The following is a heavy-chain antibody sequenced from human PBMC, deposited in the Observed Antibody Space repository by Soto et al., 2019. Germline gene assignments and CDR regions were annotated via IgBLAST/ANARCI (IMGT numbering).Heavy chain of an antibody. CDR1: EFTLRDYW. V-gene: IGHV3-7*03. CDR2: INHDGIEK. J-gene: IGHJ4*02. Sequence: EVQLVESGGGLVQPGGSLRLSCAASEFTLRDYWMTWVRQAPGRGLEWVANINHDGIEKYHADFVKGPFTLSRDKARNSMFLQLSNLRADDTAIYYCVGGAHADYWGRGTLVTVSS. D-gene: IGHD2-2*01. CDR3: VGGAHADY.